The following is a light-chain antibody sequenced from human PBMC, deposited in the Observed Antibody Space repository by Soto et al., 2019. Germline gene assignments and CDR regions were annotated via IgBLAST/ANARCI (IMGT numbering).Light chain of an antibody. CDR2: AAS. Sequence: DIQMTQSPSSLSASVGDRVTITCRTSQGINDYLNWYQMKPGEAPKLLIYAASALQSGIPSRFSGSASGTAFTLTSTRLQPEDFATYYWQQSYNFPRTFGQGTKVEVK. CDR1: QGINDY. CDR3: QQSYNFPRT. V-gene: IGKV1-39*01. J-gene: IGKJ1*01.